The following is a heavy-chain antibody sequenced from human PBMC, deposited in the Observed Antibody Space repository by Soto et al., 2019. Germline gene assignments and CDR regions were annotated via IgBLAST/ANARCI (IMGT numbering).Heavy chain of an antibody. CDR1: GFTFSDYG. V-gene: IGHV3-23*01. CDR3: ARDTGGSEDMFDY. Sequence: GGSLRLSCFASGFTFSDYGMSWVRQAPGKGPDWVSTVNNAGTNTHYADSVKGRFTISRDNSKTTLYLQMNNLRVDDTAIYYCARDTGGSEDMFDYWSQGTQVTVSS. CDR2: VNNAGTNT. D-gene: IGHD5-12*01. J-gene: IGHJ4*02.